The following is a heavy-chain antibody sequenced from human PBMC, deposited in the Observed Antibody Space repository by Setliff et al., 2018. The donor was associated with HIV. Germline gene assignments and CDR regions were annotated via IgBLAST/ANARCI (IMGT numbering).Heavy chain of an antibody. J-gene: IGHJ3*02. CDR2: FDPEDGNT. CDR3: ATVSHTNVAAHDAFDI. Sequence: ASVKVSCKVSGYTLTELSRHWVRQAPGKGLEWMGGFDPEDGNTIYAQKFQGRVTMTADTSTDTAYMELSSLRSENTAVYYCATVSHTNVAAHDAFDIWGQGTMVTVSS. V-gene: IGHV1-24*01. CDR1: GYTLTELS. D-gene: IGHD6-19*01.